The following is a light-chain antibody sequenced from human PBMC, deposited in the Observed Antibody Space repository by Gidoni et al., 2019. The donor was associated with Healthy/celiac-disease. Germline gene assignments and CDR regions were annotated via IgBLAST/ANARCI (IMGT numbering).Light chain of an antibody. CDR3: QQYGSSPYT. V-gene: IGKV3-20*01. Sequence: ELVLTQSPGPLSLSPGERATLSCRASQSVSSSYLAWYQQKPGQAPRLLIYGASSRATGIPDRFSDSGSGTDFTLTISRLEPEDFAVYYCQQYGSSPYTFGQGTKLEIK. CDR2: GAS. J-gene: IGKJ2*01. CDR1: QSVSSSY.